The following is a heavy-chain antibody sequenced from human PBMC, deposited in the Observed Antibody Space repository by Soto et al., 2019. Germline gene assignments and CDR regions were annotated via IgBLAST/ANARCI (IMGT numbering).Heavy chain of an antibody. CDR2: ISYDGSNK. V-gene: IGHV3-30-3*01. CDR1: GFTFSSYA. CDR3: AREWLQFPYVDY. D-gene: IGHD5-12*01. Sequence: GGSLRLSCAASGFTFSSYAMHWVRQAPGKGLEWVAVISYDGSNKYYADSVKGRFTISRDNSKNTLYLQMNSLRAEDTAVYYCAREWLQFPYVDYWGQGTLVTVSS. J-gene: IGHJ4*02.